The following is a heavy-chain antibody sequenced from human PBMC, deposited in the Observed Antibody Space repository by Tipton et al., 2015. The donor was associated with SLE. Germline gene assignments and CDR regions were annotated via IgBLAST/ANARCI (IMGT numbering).Heavy chain of an antibody. CDR1: GGSVSSGSYY. CDR2: IYYSGST. V-gene: IGHV4-61*01. J-gene: IGHJ3*02. CDR3: ARVVEVAEASDI. Sequence: LRLSCTVSGGSVSSGSYYWSWIRQPPGKGLEWIGYIYYSGSTNYNPSLKSRVTISVDTSKNQFSLKLSSVTAADTAVYYCARVVEVAEASDIWGQGTMVTVSS. D-gene: IGHD2-15*01.